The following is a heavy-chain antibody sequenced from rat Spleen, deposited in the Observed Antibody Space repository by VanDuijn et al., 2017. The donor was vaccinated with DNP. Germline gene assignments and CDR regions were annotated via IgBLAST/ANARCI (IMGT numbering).Heavy chain of an antibody. CDR3: ARHGRITTVATYWFFDF. J-gene: IGHJ1*01. D-gene: IGHD1-3*01. V-gene: IGHV5-46*01. CDR1: GFTFSSFP. Sequence: EVQLVESGGGSVQPGRSMKLSCAASGFTFSSFPMAWVRQAPTKGLDWVATISYDGGSTYHRDSVKGRFTISRDNAKSTLYLQMDSLRSEDTATYFXARHGRITTVATYWFFDFWGPGTMVTVSS. CDR2: ISYDGGST.